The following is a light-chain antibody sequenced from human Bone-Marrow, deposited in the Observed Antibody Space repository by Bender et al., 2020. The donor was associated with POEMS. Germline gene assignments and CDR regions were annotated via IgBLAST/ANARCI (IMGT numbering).Light chain of an antibody. CDR2: QDT. CDR3: CSYTTRSTWV. Sequence: SYEVTQPPSVSVSPGQTASITCSGDKLGDKYAYWYQQKPGQSPILVIYQDTKRPSGIPERFSGSKSGTSASLAITGLQAEDESHYYCCSYTTRSTWVFGGGTKLTVL. J-gene: IGLJ3*02. V-gene: IGLV3-1*01. CDR1: KLGDKY.